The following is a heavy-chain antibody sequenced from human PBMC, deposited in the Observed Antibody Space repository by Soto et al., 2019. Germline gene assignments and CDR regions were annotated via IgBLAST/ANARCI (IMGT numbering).Heavy chain of an antibody. CDR2: INPNSGGT. CDR1: AYTFTVYY. Sequence: ASVKVSCKASAYTFTVYYMHWVRQAPGQGLEWMGWINPNSGGTNYAQKFQGWVTMTRDTSISTAYMELSRLRSDDTAVYYCARGAVVRAATSSNWFDPWGQGTLVTVSS. D-gene: IGHD2-2*01. V-gene: IGHV1-2*04. CDR3: ARGAVVRAATSSNWFDP. J-gene: IGHJ5*02.